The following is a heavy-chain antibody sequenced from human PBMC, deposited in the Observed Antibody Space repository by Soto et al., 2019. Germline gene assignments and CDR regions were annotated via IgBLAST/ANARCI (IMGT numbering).Heavy chain of an antibody. Sequence: GASVKVSCKASGGTFSSYAISWVRQAPGQGLEWMGGIIPIFGTANYAQKFQGRVTITADESTSTAYMELSSLRSEDTAVYYCANGGVGSTSWSMNGVWKYGMDVWGQGTTVTVSS. D-gene: IGHD2-2*01. V-gene: IGHV1-69*01. CDR3: ANGGVGSTSWSMNGVWKYGMDV. CDR1: GGTFSSYA. J-gene: IGHJ6*02. CDR2: IIPIFGTA.